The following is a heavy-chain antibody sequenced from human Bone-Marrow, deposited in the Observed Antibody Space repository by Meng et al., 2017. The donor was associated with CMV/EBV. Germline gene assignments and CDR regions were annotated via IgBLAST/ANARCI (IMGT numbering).Heavy chain of an antibody. Sequence: SQTLSLTCAISGDSVPSNSAAWNWIRQSPSRGLEWLGRTYYRSKWYNDYAVSVKSRITINPDTSKNQFSLQLNSVTPEDTAVYYCARDLVEYSSSFYYYYYGMDVWGQGTTVTVSS. CDR3: ARDLVEYSSSFYYYYYGMDV. V-gene: IGHV6-1*01. CDR2: TYYRSKWYN. CDR1: GDSVPSNSAA. D-gene: IGHD6-6*01. J-gene: IGHJ6*02.